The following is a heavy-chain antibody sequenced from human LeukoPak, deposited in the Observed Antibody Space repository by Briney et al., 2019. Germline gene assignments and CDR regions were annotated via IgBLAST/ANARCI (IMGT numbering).Heavy chain of an antibody. CDR1: GGSISTYY. Sequence: SGTLSLTCTVSGGSISTYYWSRIRQPPGKGLEWIGYNYNRGTTNYNPSPKSRVTISVDRSKNQFSLSLTSVTAADTAVYYCARERASAGPHFEHWGRGILVTVSS. CDR3: ARERASAGPHFEH. D-gene: IGHD6-13*01. V-gene: IGHV4-59*01. J-gene: IGHJ4*02. CDR2: NYNRGTT.